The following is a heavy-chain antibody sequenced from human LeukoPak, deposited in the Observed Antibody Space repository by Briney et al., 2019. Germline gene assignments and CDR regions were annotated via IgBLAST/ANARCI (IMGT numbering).Heavy chain of an antibody. Sequence: GGSLRLSCAASGFTFSGNYMSWVRQAPGKGLEWVSVIYSGGRTYYSDSVKGRCTISRDNSKNTLSLQMNSLRAEDTAVYYCARARVEPGGIGFFDYWGQGTLVIVSS. CDR3: ARARVEPGGIGFFDY. CDR1: GFTFSGNY. J-gene: IGHJ4*02. V-gene: IGHV3-53*01. D-gene: IGHD3-16*01. CDR2: IYSGGRT.